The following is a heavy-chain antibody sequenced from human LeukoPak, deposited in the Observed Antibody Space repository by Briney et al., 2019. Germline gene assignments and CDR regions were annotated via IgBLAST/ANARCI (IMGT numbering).Heavy chain of an antibody. CDR3: ARGCGGDCSPNNWFDP. D-gene: IGHD2-21*02. V-gene: IGHV4-39*07. J-gene: IGHJ5*02. Sequence: SETLSLTCTVSGDSISTTSYYWAWIRQPPGKGLEWIGSMYYSGSTYYNPSLKSRVTISVDTSKNQFSLKLSSVTAADTAVYYCARGCGGDCSPNNWFDPWGQGTLVTVSS. CDR1: GDSISTTSYY. CDR2: MYYSGST.